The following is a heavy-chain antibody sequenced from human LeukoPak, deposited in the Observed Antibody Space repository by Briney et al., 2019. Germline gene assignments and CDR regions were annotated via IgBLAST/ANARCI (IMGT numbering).Heavy chain of an antibody. CDR1: GFTFSSYA. Sequence: GGSLRLSCAASGFTFSSYAMHWVRQAPGKGLEWVAVISYDGSNKYYADSVKGRFTISRDNSKNTLYLQMNSLRAEDTAVYYCAKSGFGSGVIDYWGQGTLVTVSS. J-gene: IGHJ4*02. V-gene: IGHV3-30*04. CDR2: ISYDGSNK. CDR3: AKSGFGSGVIDY. D-gene: IGHD3-10*01.